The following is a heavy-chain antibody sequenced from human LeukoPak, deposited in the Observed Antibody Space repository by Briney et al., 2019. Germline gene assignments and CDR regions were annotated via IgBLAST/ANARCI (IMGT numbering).Heavy chain of an antibody. V-gene: IGHV1-46*01. D-gene: IGHD6-13*01. CDR3: ARDFGVAAAGPKTNPSLILDY. CDR1: GYTFTSYY. Sequence: ASVKVSCKASGYTFTSYYMHWVRQAPGQGLEWMGIINPSGGSTSYAQKLQGRVTMTRDTSTSTVYMELSSLRSEDTAVYYCARDFGVAAAGPKTNPSLILDYWGQGTLVTVSS. J-gene: IGHJ4*02. CDR2: INPSGGST.